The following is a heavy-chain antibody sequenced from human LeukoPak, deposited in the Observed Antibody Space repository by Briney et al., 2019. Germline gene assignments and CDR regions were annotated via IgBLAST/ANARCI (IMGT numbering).Heavy chain of an antibody. CDR2: IKQDGSEK. CDR1: GFSFSRNW. D-gene: IGHD6-13*01. V-gene: IGHV3-7*01. CDR3: SRFQSSSNWEMY. Sequence: GGSLRLSCAASGFSFSRNWMTWVRQAPGQGLEWVANIKQDGSEKNYLDSVKGRFTISRDNAKNSLYLQMNSLRAEDTAVYYWSRFQSSSNWEMYLGQGTLVTVSS. J-gene: IGHJ4*02.